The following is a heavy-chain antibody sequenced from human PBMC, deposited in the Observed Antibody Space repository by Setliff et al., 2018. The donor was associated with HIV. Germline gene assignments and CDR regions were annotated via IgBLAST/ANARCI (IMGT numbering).Heavy chain of an antibody. CDR1: GYTSTSYD. CDR2: ISGNNRIT. D-gene: IGHD3-10*01. J-gene: IGHJ4*02. V-gene: IGHV1-18*01. CDR3: ARTEAYNNYEDY. Sequence: ASVKVSCKASGYTSTSYDINWVRQAPGQGLEWMGWISGNNRITYYAQNFQSRVTLTTDTSTSTSNMELRSLRSDDTAVYYCARTEAYNNYEDYRGQGTQVTVSS.